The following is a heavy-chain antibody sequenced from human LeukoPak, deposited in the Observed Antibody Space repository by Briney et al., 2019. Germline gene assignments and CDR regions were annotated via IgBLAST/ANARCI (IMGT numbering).Heavy chain of an antibody. Sequence: GGSLRLSCAASGFTFSSYAMSWVRQAPGKGLEWVSAISGSGGSTYYADSVKGRFTISRDNSKNTLYLQMNSLRAEDTAVYYCAKDMTMIVVVTLYDYWGQGTLVTVSS. J-gene: IGHJ4*02. D-gene: IGHD3-22*01. V-gene: IGHV3-23*01. CDR2: ISGSGGST. CDR3: AKDMTMIVVVTLYDY. CDR1: GFTFSSYA.